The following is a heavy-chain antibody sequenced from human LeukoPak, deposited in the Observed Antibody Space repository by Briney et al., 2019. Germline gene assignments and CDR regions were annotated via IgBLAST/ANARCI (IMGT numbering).Heavy chain of an antibody. Sequence: PGGSLRLSCAASGFTFSSYSMNWVRQAPGKGLEWVSSISSSYIYYADSVKGRFTISRDNAKNSLYLQMNSLRAEDTAVYYCATYMVRGATYYFDYWGQGTLVTVSS. J-gene: IGHJ4*02. V-gene: IGHV3-21*01. D-gene: IGHD3-10*01. CDR3: ATYMVRGATYYFDY. CDR2: ISSSYI. CDR1: GFTFSSYS.